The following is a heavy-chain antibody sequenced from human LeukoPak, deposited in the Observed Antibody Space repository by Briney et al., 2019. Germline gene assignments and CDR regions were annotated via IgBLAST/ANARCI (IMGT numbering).Heavy chain of an antibody. V-gene: IGHV3-23*01. Sequence: GGSLRLSCAASGFTFSIYAMSWVRQAPGKGLEWVSSIGGSGSGYSTYYADSVKGRFTISRDTSKNTLYLQMNSLRAEDTAVYFCARVATGSYDWFDPWGQGTLVTVSS. D-gene: IGHD3-10*01. CDR3: ARVATGSYDWFDP. CDR2: IGGSGSGYST. J-gene: IGHJ5*02. CDR1: GFTFSIYA.